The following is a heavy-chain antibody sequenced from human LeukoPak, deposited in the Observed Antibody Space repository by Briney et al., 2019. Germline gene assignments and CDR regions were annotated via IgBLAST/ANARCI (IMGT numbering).Heavy chain of an antibody. CDR3: ARFVEPYYYYYYMDV. Sequence: ASVKVSCKASGYTFTGYYMHWVRQAPGQGLEWMGWINPNSGGTNYAQKFQGWVTMTRDTSISTAYMELSRLRSDDTAVYYCARFVEPYYYYYYMDVWGKGTTVTVSS. CDR2: INPNSGGT. V-gene: IGHV1-2*04. J-gene: IGHJ6*03. D-gene: IGHD5-24*01. CDR1: GYTFTGYY.